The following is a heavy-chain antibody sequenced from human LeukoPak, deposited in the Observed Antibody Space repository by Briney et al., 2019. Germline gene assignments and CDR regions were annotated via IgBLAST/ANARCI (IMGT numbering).Heavy chain of an antibody. CDR3: ARRAAAGTEPYWYFDL. CDR1: GGSISSYY. Sequence: PSETLSLTCTVSGGSISSYYWSWIRQPPGKGLEWIGYIYYSGSTNYNPSLKSRVTISVDTSKNQFSLKLSSVTAADTAVYYCARRAAAGTEPYWYFDLWGRGTLVTVSS. CDR2: IYYSGST. D-gene: IGHD6-13*01. V-gene: IGHV4-59*01. J-gene: IGHJ2*01.